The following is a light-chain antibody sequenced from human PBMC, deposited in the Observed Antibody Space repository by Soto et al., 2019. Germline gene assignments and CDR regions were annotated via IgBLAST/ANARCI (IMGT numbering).Light chain of an antibody. CDR2: GAS. V-gene: IGKV3-15*01. J-gene: IGKJ3*01. Sequence: EIVMTQSPATLSVSPGERATLACRASQSVSSNLAWYQQKPGQPPRRLIYGASTRATDIPARFSGSGSGTEFTLPISSLQSEDFAVYYCQQYANWPPITFGPGTKVDIK. CDR3: QQYANWPPIT. CDR1: QSVSSN.